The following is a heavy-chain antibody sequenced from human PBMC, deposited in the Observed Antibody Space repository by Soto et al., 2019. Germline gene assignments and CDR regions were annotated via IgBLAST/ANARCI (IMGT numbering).Heavy chain of an antibody. J-gene: IGHJ6*02. CDR2: ILSSGGDT. CDR1: GFTFSTYA. CDR3: AKHSYGDSWYFGLDV. D-gene: IGHD4-17*01. V-gene: IGHV3-23*01. Sequence: DVQVLESGGGLVQPGGSLRLSCAASGFTFSTYAMTWVRRAPGKGLEWVSTILSSGGDTYYADSVKGRFTISRDNSKNTRYLQMNRLRTEDTAAYYCAKHSYGDSWYFGLDVWGQGTTVTVSS.